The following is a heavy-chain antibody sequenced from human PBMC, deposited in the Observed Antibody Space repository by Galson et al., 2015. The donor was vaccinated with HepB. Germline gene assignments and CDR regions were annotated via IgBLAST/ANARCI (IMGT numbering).Heavy chain of an antibody. J-gene: IGHJ3*02. CDR3: ARVAISGYTFDI. V-gene: IGHV1-46*01. D-gene: IGHD3-22*01. CDR2: INPSGGST. CDR1: GYTFTSHH. Sequence: SVKVSCKASGYTFTSHHIHWVRQAPGQGPEWMGIINPSGGSTSYAQKFQDRVTMTTDTSTTTVNMELSSLRSDDTAVYFCARVAISGYTFDIWGQGTMVIVSS.